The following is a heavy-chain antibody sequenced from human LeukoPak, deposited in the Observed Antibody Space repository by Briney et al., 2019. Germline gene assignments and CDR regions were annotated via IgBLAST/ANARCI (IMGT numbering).Heavy chain of an antibody. CDR1: GFTFSYYW. D-gene: IGHD5-12*01. V-gene: IGHV3-53*01. J-gene: IGHJ4*02. CDR3: ARGPSSRYSGYDSAFDY. Sequence: SGGSLRLSCAASGFTFSYYWMHWVRQAPGKGLEWVSVIYSGGSTYYADSVKGRFTISRDNSKNTLYLQMNSLRAEDTAVYYCARGPSSRYSGYDSAFDYWGQGTLVTVSS. CDR2: IYSGGST.